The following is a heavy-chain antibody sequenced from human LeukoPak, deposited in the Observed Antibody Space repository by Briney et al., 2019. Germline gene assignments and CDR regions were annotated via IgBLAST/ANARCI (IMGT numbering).Heavy chain of an antibody. D-gene: IGHD3-10*01. V-gene: IGHV3-33*01. CDR1: GFTFSSYG. CDR2: IWYDGSNK. J-gene: IGHJ4*02. CDR3: ARDRIDGSGSYYNPSFFY. Sequence: GRSLRLSCAASGFTFSSYGMHWVRQAPGKGPEWVAVIWYDGSNKYYADSVKGRFTISRDNSKNTLYLRMNSLRAEDTAVYYCARDRIDGSGSYYNPSFFYWGQGTLVTVSS.